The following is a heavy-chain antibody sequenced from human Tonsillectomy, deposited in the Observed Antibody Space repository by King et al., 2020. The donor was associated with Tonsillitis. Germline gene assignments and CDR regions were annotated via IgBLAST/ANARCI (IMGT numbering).Heavy chain of an antibody. CDR2: ISGSGGST. J-gene: IGHJ4*02. V-gene: IGHV3-23*04. CDR3: AKDGVVATIGVYYFDY. D-gene: IGHD5-12*01. Sequence: VQLVESGGGLVQPGGSLRLSCAASGFTFSSYAMSWVRQAPGKGLEWVSAISGSGGSTYYADSVKGRFTISRDNSKNTLYLQMNSLRAEDTAVYYCAKDGVVATIGVYYFDYWGQGTLVTVSS. CDR1: GFTFSSYA.